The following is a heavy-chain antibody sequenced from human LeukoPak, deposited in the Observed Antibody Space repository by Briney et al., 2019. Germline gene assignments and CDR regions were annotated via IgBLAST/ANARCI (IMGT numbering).Heavy chain of an antibody. V-gene: IGHV3-23*01. D-gene: IGHD3-22*01. J-gene: IGHJ4*02. CDR3: ARPPTIYYYDSSGYYPLGY. Sequence: QPGGSLRLSCAASGFTFTDFGMHWVRQAPGKGLEWVPAISGSGGSTYYADSVKGRFTISRDNSKNTLYLQMISLRAEDTAVYYCARPPTIYYYDSSGYYPLGYWGQGTLVTVSS. CDR2: ISGSGGST. CDR1: GFTFTDFG.